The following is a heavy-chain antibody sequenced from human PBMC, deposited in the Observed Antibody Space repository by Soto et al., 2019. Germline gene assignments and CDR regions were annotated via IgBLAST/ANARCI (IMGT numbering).Heavy chain of an antibody. CDR1: GVSFSTYV. Sequence: EVQLFESGGGLVQPGGSLRVSCVVSGVSFSTYVMNWVRQAPGKGLEWVSGVTGSGLSIWYADSVKGRFTISSDNPKNTVFLQMNSLRADDTAVYYCVKSQSASYFAAFDTWGQGTMVTVSS. CDR3: VKSQSASYFAAFDT. D-gene: IGHD3-10*01. CDR2: VTGSGLSI. V-gene: IGHV3-23*01. J-gene: IGHJ3*02.